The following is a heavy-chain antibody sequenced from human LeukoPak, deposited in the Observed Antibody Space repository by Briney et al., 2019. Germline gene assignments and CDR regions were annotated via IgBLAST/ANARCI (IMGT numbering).Heavy chain of an antibody. D-gene: IGHD2-15*01. J-gene: IGHJ4*02. CDR3: ARDYCSGGSCHSYYFDY. CDR1: GYTFTGYY. Sequence: GASVKVSCKASGYTFTGYYMHWVRQAPGQGLEWMGRINPNSGGTNYAQKFQGRVTMTRDTSISTAYMELSRLRSDDTAVYYCARDYCSGGSCHSYYFDYWGQGTLVTVSS. CDR2: INPNSGGT. V-gene: IGHV1-2*06.